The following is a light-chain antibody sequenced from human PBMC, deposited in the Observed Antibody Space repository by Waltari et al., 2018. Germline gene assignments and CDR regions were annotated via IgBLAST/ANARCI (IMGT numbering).Light chain of an antibody. CDR1: TGAVTSYHY. CDR2: NTT. Sequence: QAVVTQEPSLTVSPGGTVTPHGGHSTGAVTSYHYPYWLQHHPGPAPRTLIYNTTNKPSWPPARVSGSLLGGNAALTLSGAQPEDEAEYYCLLSYSGSRWVFGGGTRLTVL. V-gene: IGLV7-46*01. CDR3: LLSYSGSRWV. J-gene: IGLJ3*02.